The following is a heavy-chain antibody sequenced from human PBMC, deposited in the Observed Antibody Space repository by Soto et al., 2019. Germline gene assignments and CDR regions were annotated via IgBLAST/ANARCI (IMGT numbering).Heavy chain of an antibody. D-gene: IGHD2-2*01. CDR3: AGASPWQPGAFDI. Sequence: QVQLQESGPGLVKPSQTLSLTCTVSGGSISSGGYSWTWIRQHPGKGLEWFGYIYYSGSTYYKPCSKSRVTLSVDTSKNQLSLKLSAVTAADTAVYYGAGASPWQPGAFDIWGQGTTVTVSS. CDR2: IYYSGST. CDR1: GGSISSGGYS. J-gene: IGHJ3*02. V-gene: IGHV4-31*03.